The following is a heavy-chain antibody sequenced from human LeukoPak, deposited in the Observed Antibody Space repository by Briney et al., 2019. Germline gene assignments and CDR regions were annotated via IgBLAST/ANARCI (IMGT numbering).Heavy chain of an antibody. D-gene: IGHD5-12*01. Sequence: PSGTLSLTCAVSGGSISSTNWWTWVRPPPGKGLEWIGEIYHSGSTNYNPSLKSRVTISVDKSKNQFSLKLNSVTAADTALYYCARSQDVDVVTTHRPFDIWGQGTVVTVSS. CDR1: GGSISSTNW. CDR3: ARSQDVDVVTTHRPFDI. J-gene: IGHJ3*02. CDR2: IYHSGST. V-gene: IGHV4-4*02.